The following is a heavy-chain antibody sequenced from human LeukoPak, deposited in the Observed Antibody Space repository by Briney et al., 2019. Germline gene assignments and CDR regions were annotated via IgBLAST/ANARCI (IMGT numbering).Heavy chain of an antibody. CDR1: GGSISSYY. D-gene: IGHD4-23*01. CDR3: ATLTGGDDAFDI. V-gene: IGHV4-59*01. J-gene: IGHJ3*02. Sequence: SETLSLTCTVSGGSISSYYWSWIRQPPGKGLEWIGYIYYSGSTNYNPSLKSRVTVSVDTSKNRFSLKLSSVTAADTAVYYCATLTGGDDAFDIWGQGTMVTVSS. CDR2: IYYSGST.